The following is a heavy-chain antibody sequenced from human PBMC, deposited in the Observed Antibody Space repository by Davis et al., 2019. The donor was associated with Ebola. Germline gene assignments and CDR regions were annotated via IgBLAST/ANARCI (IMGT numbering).Heavy chain of an antibody. CDR1: GGSVSSNY. CDR3: AREGNYYYNAMDV. J-gene: IGHJ6*02. CDR2: ISASGTT. Sequence: PSETLSLTCTVSGGSVSSNYWSWIRQPAGKGLEWIGRISASGTTTYSPSLKSRVTISVDTSRNQFSLKLSSVTAADTAVYYCAREGNYYYNAMDVWGQGTTITVSS. V-gene: IGHV4-4*07.